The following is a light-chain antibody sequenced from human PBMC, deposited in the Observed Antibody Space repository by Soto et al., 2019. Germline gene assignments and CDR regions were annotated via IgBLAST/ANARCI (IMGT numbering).Light chain of an antibody. CDR1: RSVNNNY. CDR3: QQYGSSGT. Sequence: EIVLTQSPGTLSLSPGARATLSCRASRSVNNNYLAWYQQKPGQAPRLLIYGASNRATGIPDRFSGSGSGTEFTLTISRLEPEDFAVDYCQQYGSSGTFGQGTKVDIK. V-gene: IGKV3-20*01. J-gene: IGKJ1*01. CDR2: GAS.